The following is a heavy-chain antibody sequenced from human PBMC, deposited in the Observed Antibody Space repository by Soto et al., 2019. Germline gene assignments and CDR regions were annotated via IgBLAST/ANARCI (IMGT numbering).Heavy chain of an antibody. J-gene: IGHJ1*01. CDR3: ASLRRGLHFYFLTGYHIFPLAY. CDR2: IYYSGST. D-gene: IGHD3-9*01. CDR1: GGSISSSSYY. V-gene: IGHV4-39*01. Sequence: SETLSLTCTVSGGSISSSSYYWGWIRQPPGKGLEWIGSIYYSGSTYYNPSLKSRVTISVDTSKNQFSLKLSSVTAADTAVYYCASLRRGLHFYFLTGYHIFPLAYWGQGTLVTVSS.